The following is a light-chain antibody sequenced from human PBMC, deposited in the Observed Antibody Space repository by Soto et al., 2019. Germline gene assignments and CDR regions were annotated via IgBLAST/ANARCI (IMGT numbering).Light chain of an antibody. Sequence: EIVLTQSPATLSLSPGERATLSCRASQSASSYLAWYQQKPGQAPRLLIYDASNRATGIPARFSGSGSGTDFTLTITSLEPEDFAVYYCQQRSNWPPITFGQGTRLEIK. CDR1: QSASSY. V-gene: IGKV3-11*01. CDR2: DAS. CDR3: QQRSNWPPIT. J-gene: IGKJ5*01.